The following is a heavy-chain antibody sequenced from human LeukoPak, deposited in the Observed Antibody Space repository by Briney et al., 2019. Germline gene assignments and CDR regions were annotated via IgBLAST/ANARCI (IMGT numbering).Heavy chain of an antibody. CDR1: GGTFSSYA. J-gene: IGHJ4*02. Sequence: SVKVSCKASGGTFSSYAISWVRQAPGQGLEWMGGIIPIFGTANYAQKFQGRVTITADESTSTAYMELSRLRSDDTAVYYCARDLAETYYYDSSGYYYFDYWGQGTLVTVSS. V-gene: IGHV1-69*13. D-gene: IGHD3-22*01. CDR2: IIPIFGTA. CDR3: ARDLAETYYYDSSGYYYFDY.